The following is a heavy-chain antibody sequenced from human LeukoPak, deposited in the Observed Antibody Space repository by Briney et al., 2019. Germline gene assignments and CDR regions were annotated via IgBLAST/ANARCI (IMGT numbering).Heavy chain of an antibody. CDR1: GGSISSYY. CDR2: IYYSGST. J-gene: IGHJ4*02. V-gene: IGHV4-59*01. CDR3: AGSGYYSFDY. D-gene: IGHD3-22*01. Sequence: SETLSLTCTVSGGSISSYYWSWIRQPPGKGLEWIGYIYYSGSTNYNPSLKSRVTISVDTSKNQFSLKLSSVTAADTAVYYCAGSGYYSFDYWGQGTLVTVSS.